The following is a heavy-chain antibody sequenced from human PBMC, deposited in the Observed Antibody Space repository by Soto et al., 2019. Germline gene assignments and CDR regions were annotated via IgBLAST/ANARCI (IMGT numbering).Heavy chain of an antibody. Sequence: EVQLVESGGGLVKPGGSLRLSCAASGFTFSSYSMNWVRQAPGKGLEWVSSINYKSHIDYADSVKGRFTISRDNAKNSLYLQMHSLRAEDTAVYFCARDLIYAGYYYYMDVWGIGTTVTVSS. D-gene: IGHD3-10*01. CDR2: INYKSHI. V-gene: IGHV3-21*01. CDR3: ARDLIYAGYYYYMDV. CDR1: GFTFSSYS. J-gene: IGHJ6*03.